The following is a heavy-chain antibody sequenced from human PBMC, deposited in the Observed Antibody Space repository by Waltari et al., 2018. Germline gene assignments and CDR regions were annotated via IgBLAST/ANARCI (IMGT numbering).Heavy chain of an antibody. CDR1: GFTFSGST. CDR3: TGGAVTGTDF. CDR2: IRSKPYKYAT. J-gene: IGHJ4*02. V-gene: IGHV3-73*01. Sequence: EVQVVESGGGLVQPGGSLKLSCATSGFTFSGSTIHWVRQTSGKGREWIGRIRSKPYKYATRYTAAVQGRFTICRDDSENTAYLKMSSLMTEDTAVYYCTGGAVTGTDFWGQGTLVTVSS. D-gene: IGHD6-13*01.